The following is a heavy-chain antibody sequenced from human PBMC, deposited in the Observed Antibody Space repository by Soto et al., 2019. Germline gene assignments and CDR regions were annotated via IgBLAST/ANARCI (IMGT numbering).Heavy chain of an antibody. D-gene: IGHD3-3*01. CDR3: ARVDYDFWSGYYFDY. CDR1: GFTFSSYA. V-gene: IGHV3-30-3*01. J-gene: IGHJ4*02. Sequence: GGSLRLSCAASGFTFSSYAMHWVRQAPGKGLEWVAVISYDGSNKYYADSVKGRFTISRDNSKNTLYLQMNSLRAEDTAVYYCARVDYDFWSGYYFDYWGQGTLVTVSS. CDR2: ISYDGSNK.